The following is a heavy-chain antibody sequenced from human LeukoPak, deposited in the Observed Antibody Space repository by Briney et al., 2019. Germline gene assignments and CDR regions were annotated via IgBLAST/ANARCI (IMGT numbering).Heavy chain of an antibody. J-gene: IGHJ4*02. CDR2: IYHSGST. Sequence: SETLSLTCTVSGYSISSGYYWGWIRQPPGKGLEWIGSIYHSGSTYYNPSLKSRVTISVDTSKNQFSLKLSSVTAADTAVYYCARDGVAYYGSEDWGQGTLVTVSS. V-gene: IGHV4-38-2*02. D-gene: IGHD3-10*01. CDR3: ARDGVAYYGSED. CDR1: GYSISSGYY.